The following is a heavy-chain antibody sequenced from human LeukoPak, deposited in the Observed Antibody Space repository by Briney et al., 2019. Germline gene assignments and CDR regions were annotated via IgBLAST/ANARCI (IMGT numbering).Heavy chain of an antibody. CDR3: AREAFYDILTGQYDY. CDR2: IIPIFGTA. CDR1: GGTFSSYA. Sequence: SVKVSCKASGGTFSSYAISWVRQAPGQGLEWMGGIIPIFGTANYAQKFQGRVTITADESTSTAYMELSSLRSEDTAVYYCAREAFYDILTGQYDYWGQGTLVTVSS. J-gene: IGHJ4*02. V-gene: IGHV1-69*13. D-gene: IGHD3-9*01.